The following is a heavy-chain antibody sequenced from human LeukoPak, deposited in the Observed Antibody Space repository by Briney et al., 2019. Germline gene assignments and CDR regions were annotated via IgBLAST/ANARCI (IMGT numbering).Heavy chain of an antibody. CDR1: GGTLSSYA. Sequence: ASVKVSCKASGGTLSSYAISWVRQAPGQGLERMGRIIPILGIANYAQKFQGRVTITADKSTSTAYMELSSLRSEDTAVYYCAGCSGGSCYSSYYGMDVWGQGTTVTVSS. J-gene: IGHJ6*02. CDR3: AGCSGGSCYSSYYGMDV. D-gene: IGHD2-15*01. CDR2: IIPILGIA. V-gene: IGHV1-69*04.